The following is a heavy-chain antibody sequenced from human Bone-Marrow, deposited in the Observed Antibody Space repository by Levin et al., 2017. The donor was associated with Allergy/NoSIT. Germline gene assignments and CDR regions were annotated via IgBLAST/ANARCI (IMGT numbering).Heavy chain of an antibody. CDR2: VYDSGST. J-gene: IGHJ5*02. CDR3: ARASGDYRS. Sequence: NASETLSLTCTVSGGSIGIYYWSWIRQPPGKGLEWIGYVYDSGSTRYNPSLKSRVIISVDMSKNQFSLNLISVTAADTAVYYCARASGDYRSWGQGILVSVSS. D-gene: IGHD4-17*01. V-gene: IGHV4-59*01. CDR1: GGSIGIYY.